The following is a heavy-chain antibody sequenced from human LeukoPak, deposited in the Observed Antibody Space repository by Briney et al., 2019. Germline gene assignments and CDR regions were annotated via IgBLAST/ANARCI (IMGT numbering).Heavy chain of an antibody. V-gene: IGHV3-23*01. Sequence: TGGSLRLSCAASGFTFSSYAMSWVRQAPGKGLEWVSAISGSGGSTYYADSVKGRFTISRDNSKNTLYLQMNSLRAEDTAVYYCAKGSGFDWILDYWGQGTLVTVSS. CDR3: AKGSGFDWILDY. CDR2: ISGSGGST. J-gene: IGHJ4*02. CDR1: GFTFSSYA. D-gene: IGHD3-9*01.